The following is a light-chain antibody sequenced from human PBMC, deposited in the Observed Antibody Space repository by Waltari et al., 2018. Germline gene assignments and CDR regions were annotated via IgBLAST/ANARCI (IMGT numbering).Light chain of an antibody. V-gene: IGLV2-14*03. CDR3: SSFTPGSTGL. CDR1: SSDIGAFDL. CDR2: NVS. J-gene: IGLJ2*01. Sequence: QSALAQPASVSGSPGQSITISCTGSSSDIGAFDLVSWYQQHPGRAPRLIIRNVSERPSGVPHRFSGSKSGNTASLSISSLRSEDESLYYCSSFTPGSTGLFGGGTKLTVL.